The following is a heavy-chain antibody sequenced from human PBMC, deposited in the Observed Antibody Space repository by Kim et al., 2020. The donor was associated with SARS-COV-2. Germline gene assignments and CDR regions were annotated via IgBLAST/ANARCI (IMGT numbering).Heavy chain of an antibody. CDR2: ST. CDR3: AREAVAGHDY. J-gene: IGHJ4*02. Sequence: STYYNPSLKSRVTISVDTSKNQFSLKLSSVTAADTAVYYCAREAVAGHDYWGQGTLVTVSS. D-gene: IGHD6-19*01. V-gene: IGHV4-31*02.